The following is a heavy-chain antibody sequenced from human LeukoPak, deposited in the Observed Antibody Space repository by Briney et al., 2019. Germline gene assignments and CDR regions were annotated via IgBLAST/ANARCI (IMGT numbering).Heavy chain of an antibody. CDR3: AKLYYFDSSGYPDY. CDR1: GFTFSSYA. CDR2: ISGSGGST. V-gene: IGHV3-23*01. Sequence: PGGSLRLSCAASGFTFSSYAMSWVRQAPGKGLEWVSAISGSGGSTYYADSVKGRFTISRDNSKNTLYLQMNSLRAEDTAVYYCAKLYYFDSSGYPDYWGQGTLATVSS. J-gene: IGHJ4*02. D-gene: IGHD3-22*01.